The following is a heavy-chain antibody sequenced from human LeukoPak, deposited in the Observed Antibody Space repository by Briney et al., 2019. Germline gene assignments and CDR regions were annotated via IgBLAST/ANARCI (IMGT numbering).Heavy chain of an antibody. Sequence: KPSETLSLTCTVSGGSMSSYYWSFIRQPAGKGLEWIGRIHPSWTTYYNPSLKSRVTMSVDTSRNQFSLRLTSVTAADTAVYYCARGDYYDGGGRNWFDPWGQGTLVTVSS. CDR3: ARGDYYDGGGRNWFDP. J-gene: IGHJ5*02. V-gene: IGHV4-4*07. CDR2: IHPSWTT. D-gene: IGHD3-16*01. CDR1: GGSMSSYY.